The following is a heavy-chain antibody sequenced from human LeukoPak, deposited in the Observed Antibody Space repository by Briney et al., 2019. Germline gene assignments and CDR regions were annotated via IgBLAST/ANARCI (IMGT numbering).Heavy chain of an antibody. D-gene: IGHD4-17*01. Sequence: GGSLRLSCAASGFTFSGSAMHWVRQASGKGLEWVGRIRSKANSYATAYAASVKGRFTISRDDSKNTAYLQMNSLKTEDTAVYYCTRRMATVTTGNYYFDYWGQGTLVTVSS. CDR3: TRRMATVTTGNYYFDY. V-gene: IGHV3-73*01. CDR1: GFTFSGSA. J-gene: IGHJ4*02. CDR2: IRSKANSYAT.